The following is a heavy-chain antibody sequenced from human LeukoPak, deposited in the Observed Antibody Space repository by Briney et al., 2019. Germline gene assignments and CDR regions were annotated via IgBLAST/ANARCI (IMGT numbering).Heavy chain of an antibody. CDR1: GGSISSGSYY. CDR2: IYTSGST. CDR3: ARGGSGYDWFDP. J-gene: IGHJ5*02. Sequence: SQTLSLTCTVSGGSISSGSYYWSWIRQPAGKGLEWIGRIYTSGSTNYNPSLKSRVTISVDTSKNQFSLKLSSVTAADTAVYYCARGGSGYDWFDPWGQGTPVTVSS. D-gene: IGHD5-12*01. V-gene: IGHV4-61*02.